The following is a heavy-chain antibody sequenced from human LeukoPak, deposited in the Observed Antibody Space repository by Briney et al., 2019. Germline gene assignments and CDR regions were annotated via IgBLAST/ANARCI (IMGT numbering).Heavy chain of an antibody. Sequence: KSSETLSLTCAVSGGSISSSNWWSWVRQPPGKGLEWIGEIYHSGSTNYNPSLKSRVTISVDKSKNQFSLKLSSVTAADTAVYYCARVFSWVETYYDILADAFDIWGQGTMVTVSS. J-gene: IGHJ3*02. D-gene: IGHD3-9*01. CDR1: GGSISSSNW. CDR3: ARVFSWVETYYDILADAFDI. V-gene: IGHV4-4*02. CDR2: IYHSGST.